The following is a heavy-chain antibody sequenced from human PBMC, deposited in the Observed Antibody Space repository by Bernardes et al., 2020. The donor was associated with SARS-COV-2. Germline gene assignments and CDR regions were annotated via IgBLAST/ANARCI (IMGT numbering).Heavy chain of an antibody. D-gene: IGHD2-2*02. V-gene: IGHV3-23*01. J-gene: IGHJ5*02. CDR1: GFTFSSYA. Sequence: GGSLRLSCAASGFTFSSYAMSWVRQAPGKGLEWVSAISGSGGSTYYADSVKGRFTISRDNSKNTLYLQMNSLRAEDTAVYYCAKDNWHCSSTSCYTERGWFDPWGQGTLVTVSS. CDR2: ISGSGGST. CDR3: AKDNWHCSSTSCYTERGWFDP.